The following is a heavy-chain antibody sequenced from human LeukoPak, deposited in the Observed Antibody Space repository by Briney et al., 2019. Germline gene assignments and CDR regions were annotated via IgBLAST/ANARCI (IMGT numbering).Heavy chain of an antibody. D-gene: IGHD3-10*01. CDR2: INPNSGGT. CDR3: ARGNRFEGELEY. J-gene: IGHJ4*02. Sequence: ASVKVSCKASGYTFTGYYIHWVRQAPGQGLEWMGWINPNSGGTNYAQNFQGRVTMTRDTSISTVYMELSRLQSDDTAVYYCARGNRFEGELEYWGQGTLVTVSS. V-gene: IGHV1-2*02. CDR1: GYTFTGYY.